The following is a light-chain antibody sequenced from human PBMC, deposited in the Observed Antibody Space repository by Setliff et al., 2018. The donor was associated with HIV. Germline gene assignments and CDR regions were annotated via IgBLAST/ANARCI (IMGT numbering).Light chain of an antibody. V-gene: IGLV2-14*01. CDR3: TSYSTSSTPSVV. CDR1: SSDVGGYNY. Sequence: QSVLAQPASVSGSPGQSITISCTGTSSDVGGYNYVSWYQHHPGKAPKLMIYEVSNRPSGVSNRSSGSKSGNTASLTISGLQAEDEADYYCTSYSTSSTPSVVFGGGTKVTVL. J-gene: IGLJ2*01. CDR2: EVS.